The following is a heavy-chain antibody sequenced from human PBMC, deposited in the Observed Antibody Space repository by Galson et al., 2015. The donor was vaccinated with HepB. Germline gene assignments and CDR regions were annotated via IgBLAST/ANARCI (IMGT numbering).Heavy chain of an antibody. CDR3: ARVIGIGVAGPLDY. D-gene: IGHD6-19*01. CDR2: ISSSSSFT. V-gene: IGHV3-21*01. J-gene: IGHJ4*02. CDR1: RFTFSDYN. Sequence: SLRLSCAASRFTFSDYNMNWVRQAPGKGLEWVSSISSSSSFTYYADSVKGRFTISRDNAKNSLFLQMDSLRAEDTAVYYCARVIGIGVAGPLDYWGQGTLVTVSS.